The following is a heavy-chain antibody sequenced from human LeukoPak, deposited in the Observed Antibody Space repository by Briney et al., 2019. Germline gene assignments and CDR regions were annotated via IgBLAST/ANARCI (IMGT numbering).Heavy chain of an antibody. D-gene: IGHD3-16*01. CDR2: IRYDGSNN. V-gene: IGHV3-30*02. CDR3: AKGGDFDY. Sequence: GGSLILYCAASGFTFSSYGMHWVRQAPGKVLEWVAFIRYDGSNNYYADSVKGRFTISRDNSKNTLYLQMNSLRAEDTAVYYCAKGGDFDYWGQGTLVTVSS. CDR1: GFTFSSYG. J-gene: IGHJ4*02.